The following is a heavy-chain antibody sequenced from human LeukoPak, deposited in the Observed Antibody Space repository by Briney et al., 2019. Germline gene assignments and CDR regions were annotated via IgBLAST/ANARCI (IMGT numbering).Heavy chain of an antibody. V-gene: IGHV4-61*02. D-gene: IGHD3-10*01. CDR2: IYTSGST. Sequence: ASETLSLTCTVSGGSISSGSYYWSWIRQPAGKGLEWIGRIYTSGSTNYNPSLNSRVTILLDTSKNQFSLTLSSVTAAGTGVYDCARVGGAGAPFDSWGQGTLVTVSS. J-gene: IGHJ4*02. CDR1: GGSISSGSYY. CDR3: ARVGGAGAPFDS.